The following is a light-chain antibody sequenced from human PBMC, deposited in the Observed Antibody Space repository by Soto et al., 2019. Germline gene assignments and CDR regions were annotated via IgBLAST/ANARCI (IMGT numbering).Light chain of an antibody. CDR2: ATS. Sequence: DVQMTQSPSSLSASVGDRVTITCRASQGIAPYLAWFQQKPGKVPKLLIYATSTLQSGVPSRFSGSGSGTDFTLTISSLQPEDVATYYCQKYNSAPLTFCGGNKVEIK. CDR3: QKYNSAPLT. V-gene: IGKV1-27*01. CDR1: QGIAPY. J-gene: IGKJ4*01.